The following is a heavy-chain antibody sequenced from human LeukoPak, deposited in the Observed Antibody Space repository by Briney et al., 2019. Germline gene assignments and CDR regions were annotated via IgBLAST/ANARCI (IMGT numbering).Heavy chain of an antibody. CDR2: IWYDGSNK. J-gene: IGHJ4*02. CDR1: RFTISGYG. CDR3: ARDREAADFDY. V-gene: IGHV3-33*01. Sequence: PGGSLRLSCAASRFTISGYGMHWVRQAPDKGLEWVAVIWYDGSNKFYADSVKGRFTISRDNSKNTLYLQMNSLRAEDTAVYYCARDREAADFDYWGKGTRVTVSS. D-gene: IGHD6-13*01.